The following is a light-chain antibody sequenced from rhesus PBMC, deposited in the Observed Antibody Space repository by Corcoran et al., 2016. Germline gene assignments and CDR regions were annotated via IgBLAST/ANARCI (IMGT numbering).Light chain of an antibody. CDR2: DVS. CDR3: MQAVEFPLT. Sequence: QSLLDSEDGNTYLDWFLQKPGQSPQLLIYDVSNRASGVPDRFSGGGSDTEFTLKSNRVEAEDVGVYYCMQAVEFPLTFGGGTKVEIK. CDR1: QSLLDSEDGNTY. V-gene: IGKV2-104*02. J-gene: IGKJ4*01.